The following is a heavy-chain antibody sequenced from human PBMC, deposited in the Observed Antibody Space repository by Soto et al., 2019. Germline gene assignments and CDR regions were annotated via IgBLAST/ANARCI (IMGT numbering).Heavy chain of an antibody. D-gene: IGHD3-9*01. CDR3: ARYSGSLTGYYRDAFDI. J-gene: IGHJ3*02. V-gene: IGHV4-31*03. CDR2: IYYSGST. CDR1: GGSISSGGYY. Sequence: QVQLQESGPGLVKPSQTLSLTCTVSGGSISSGGYYWSWIRQHPGKGLEWIGYIYYSGSTYYNPSLKSRVTISEDTSKNQFSLKLSSVTAADTAVYYCARYSGSLTGYYRDAFDIWGQGTMVTVSS.